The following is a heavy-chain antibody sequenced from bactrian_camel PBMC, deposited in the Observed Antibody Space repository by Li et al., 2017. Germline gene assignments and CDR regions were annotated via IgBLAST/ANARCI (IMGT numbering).Heavy chain of an antibody. V-gene: IGHV3S53*01. CDR2: IDAAGKT. J-gene: IGHJ4*01. CDR1: GYRYSPHC. D-gene: IGHD8*01. Sequence: QLVESGGGSVQAGGSLRLSCTRSGYRYSPHCMAWFRQAPGKERERIAAIDAAGKTSYADSVKGRFTIYHAYGDKTLYLQMNNLKPEDTAVYYCAADRVGVAFGGNCQGPEYMHRGQGTQVTVS. CDR3: AADRVGVAFGGNCQGPEYMH.